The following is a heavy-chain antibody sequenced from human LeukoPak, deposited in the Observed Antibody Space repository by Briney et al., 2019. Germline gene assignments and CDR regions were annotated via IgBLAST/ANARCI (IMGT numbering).Heavy chain of an antibody. CDR3: ARDLNEDSSSSAY. V-gene: IGHV3-21*01. D-gene: IGHD6-6*01. CDR1: GFTFSSYS. J-gene: IGHJ4*02. Sequence: PGGSLRLSCAASGFTFSSYSMNWVHQAPGKGLEWVSSISSSSSYIYYADSVKGRFTISRDNAKNSLYLQMNSLRAEDTAVYYCARDLNEDSSSSAYWGQGTLVTVSS. CDR2: ISSSSSYI.